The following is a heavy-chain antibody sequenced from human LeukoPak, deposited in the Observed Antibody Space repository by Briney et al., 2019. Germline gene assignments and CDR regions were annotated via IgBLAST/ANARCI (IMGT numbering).Heavy chain of an antibody. J-gene: IGHJ6*02. CDR3: ARSSRSSWFYYYYYGMDV. CDR1: GFTFSSYW. D-gene: IGHD6-13*01. Sequence: GGSLRLSCAASGFTFSSYWMSWVRQAPGKGLEWVANIKRDGSEKYYVDSVKGRFTISRDNAKNSLYLQMNSLRAEDTAVYYCARSSRSSWFYYYYYGMDVWGQGTTVTVSS. V-gene: IGHV3-7*01. CDR2: IKRDGSEK.